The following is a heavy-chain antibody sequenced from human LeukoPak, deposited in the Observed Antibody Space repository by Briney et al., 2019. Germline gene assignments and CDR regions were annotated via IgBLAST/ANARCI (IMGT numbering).Heavy chain of an antibody. V-gene: IGHV6-1*01. CDR1: GDTVSSNSAA. D-gene: IGHD6-13*01. J-gene: IGHJ6*03. CDR2: TYYRPKRYN. Sequence: SQTLSLTCAISGDTVSSNSAAWGWIRQSPSRGLEWLGRTYYRPKRYNDYAVSVKSRITINPDTSKNQFSLQLNSVTPEDTAVYYCARDRVWSSSWYDYYYYYYMDVWGKGTTVTVSS. CDR3: ARDRVWSSSWYDYYYYYYMDV.